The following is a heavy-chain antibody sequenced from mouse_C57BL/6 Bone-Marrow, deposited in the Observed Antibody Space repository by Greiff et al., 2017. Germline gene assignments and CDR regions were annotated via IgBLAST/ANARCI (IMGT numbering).Heavy chain of an antibody. CDR2: ISSGGSYT. CDR3: ARRFYDGYYDYFDY. V-gene: IGHV5-6*01. CDR1: GFTFSSYG. Sequence: EVHLVESGGDLVKPGGSLKLSCAASGFTFSSYGMSWVRQTPDKRLEWVATISSGGSYTYYPDSVKGRFTIPRDNAKNTLYLQMSSLKSEDTAMYYCARRFYDGYYDYFDYWGQGTTLTVSS. J-gene: IGHJ2*01. D-gene: IGHD2-3*01.